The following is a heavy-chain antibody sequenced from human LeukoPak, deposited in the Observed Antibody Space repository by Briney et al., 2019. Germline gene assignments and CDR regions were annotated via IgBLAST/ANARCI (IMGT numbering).Heavy chain of an antibody. D-gene: IGHD5-18*01. V-gene: IGHV3-74*01. Sequence: GGSLRLSCAASGFNFSSYWMHWVRQAPGKGLVWVLRINSDGSSTSYADSMKGRFTISRDNAKNTLYLQMNSLRVEDTAVYYCARGGAAMAYYWGQGTLVTVSS. CDR3: ARGGAAMAYY. CDR2: INSDGSST. CDR1: GFNFSSYW. J-gene: IGHJ4*02.